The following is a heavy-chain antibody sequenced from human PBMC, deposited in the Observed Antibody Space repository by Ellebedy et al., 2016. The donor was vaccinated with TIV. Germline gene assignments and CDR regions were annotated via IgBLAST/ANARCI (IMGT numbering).Heavy chain of an antibody. Sequence: MPSETLSLTCTVSGGSISRSSYYWGWIRQPPGKGLEYIGTIYYSGSTYYNPSLKSRVTISVDTSKNQFSLKLSSVTAADTAVYYCARVDTAMADYWGQGTLVTVSS. CDR2: IYYSGST. CDR1: GGSISRSSYY. V-gene: IGHV4-39*01. J-gene: IGHJ4*02. CDR3: ARVDTAMADY. D-gene: IGHD5-18*01.